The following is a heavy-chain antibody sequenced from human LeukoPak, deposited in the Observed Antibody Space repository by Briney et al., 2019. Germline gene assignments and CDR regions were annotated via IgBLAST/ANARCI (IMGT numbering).Heavy chain of an antibody. CDR3: ARTMARFLPYYQYGMDV. J-gene: IGHJ6*02. CDR1: GGSFSGNY. V-gene: IGHV4-34*01. Sequence: SETLALTCAVYGGSFSGNYWSWIRQPPGKGLEWIGEINHSGSTNYNPSLKSRVTISVDTSKNQFSLKLSSVTAADTAVYYCARTMARFLPYYQYGMDVWGQGTTVTVSS. CDR2: INHSGST. D-gene: IGHD3-10*01.